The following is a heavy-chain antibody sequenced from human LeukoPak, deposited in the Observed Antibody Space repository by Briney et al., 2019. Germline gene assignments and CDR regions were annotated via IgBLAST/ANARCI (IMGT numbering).Heavy chain of an antibody. J-gene: IGHJ4*02. V-gene: IGHV4-34*01. CDR3: ARVQDDYGDYGDY. Sequence: SETLSLTCAVSGGSISSGGYYWSWIRQPPGKGLEWIGEINHSGSTNYNPSLKSRVTISVDTSKNQFSLKLSSVTAADTAVYYCARVQDDYGDYGDYWGQGTLVTVSS. CDR2: INHSGST. D-gene: IGHD4-17*01. CDR1: GGSISSGGYY.